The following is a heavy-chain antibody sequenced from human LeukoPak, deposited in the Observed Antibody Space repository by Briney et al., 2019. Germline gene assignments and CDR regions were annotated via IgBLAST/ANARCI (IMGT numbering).Heavy chain of an antibody. CDR1: GYTFTSYD. V-gene: IGHV1-8*01. CDR3: ARGITIFGLRNWFDP. CDR2: MNPNSGNT. Sequence: ASVKVSCKASGYTFTSYDINWVRQATGQGLEWMGWMNPNSGNTGYAQKFQGRVTMTRNTPISTAYMELSSLRSEATAVYYCARGITIFGLRNWFDPWGRGTLVTVSS. J-gene: IGHJ5*02. D-gene: IGHD3-3*01.